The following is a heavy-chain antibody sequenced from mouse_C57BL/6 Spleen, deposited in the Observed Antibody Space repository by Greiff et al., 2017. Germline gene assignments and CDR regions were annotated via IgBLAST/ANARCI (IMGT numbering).Heavy chain of an antibody. V-gene: IGHV2-9-1*01. CDR2: IWTGGGT. CDR3: ARDYGIGGYAMDY. Sequence: VKLMESGPGLVAPSQSLSITCTVSGFSLTSYAISWVRQPPGKGLEWLGVIWTGGGTNYNSALKSRLSISKDNSKSQVFLKMNSLLTDDTARYYCARDYGIGGYAMDYWGQGTSVTVSS. D-gene: IGHD1-1*01. CDR1: GFSLTSYA. J-gene: IGHJ4*01.